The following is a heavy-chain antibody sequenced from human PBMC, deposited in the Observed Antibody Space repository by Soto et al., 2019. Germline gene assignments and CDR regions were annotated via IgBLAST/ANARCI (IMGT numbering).Heavy chain of an antibody. CDR1: GFTFRNFA. J-gene: IGHJ4*02. CDR2: ISYDGTNK. Sequence: GGSLRLSCAASGFTFRNFAMPWVRQAPGKGLEWVAFISYDGTNKYYADSVKGRFTISRDNSKNTLYLQMDSLRAEDTAVFYCAKDRGYTYGYLADYWGQGTPVTVSS. V-gene: IGHV3-30*18. CDR3: AKDRGYTYGYLADY. D-gene: IGHD5-18*01.